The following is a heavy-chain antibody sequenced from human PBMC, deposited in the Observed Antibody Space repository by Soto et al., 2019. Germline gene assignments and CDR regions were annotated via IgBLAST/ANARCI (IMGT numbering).Heavy chain of an antibody. CDR3: ARAIVVVPAARNGLDV. V-gene: IGHV3-74*01. D-gene: IGHD2-2*01. J-gene: IGHJ6*02. Sequence: GGSLRLSCEASGFTLSSHWMHWVRQAPGKGLVWVSRINSDESSTSYADSVKGRFTISRDNAKNTLYLQMNSLRAEDTAVYYCARAIVVVPAARNGLDVWGQGTTVTVSS. CDR2: INSDESST. CDR1: GFTLSSHW.